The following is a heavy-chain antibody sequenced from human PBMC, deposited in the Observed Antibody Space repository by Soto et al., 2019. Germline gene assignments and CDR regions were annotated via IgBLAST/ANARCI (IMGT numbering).Heavy chain of an antibody. J-gene: IGHJ5*02. V-gene: IGHV4-59*01. CDR1: GGSISSYY. Sequence: QVQLQESGPGLVKPSETLSLTCTVSGGSISSYYWSWIRRPPGKGLEWIGYIYYSGSTNYNPSLKSRVTISVDTSKNQFSLKLSSVTAADTAVYYCARSKRYCSSTSCYNWFDPWGQGTLVTVSS. CDR3: ARSKRYCSSTSCYNWFDP. D-gene: IGHD2-2*01. CDR2: IYYSGST.